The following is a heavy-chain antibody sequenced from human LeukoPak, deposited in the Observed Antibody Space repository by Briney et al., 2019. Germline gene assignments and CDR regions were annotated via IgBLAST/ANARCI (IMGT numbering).Heavy chain of an antibody. J-gene: IGHJ4*02. V-gene: IGHV3-74*01. CDR2: INSDGSST. D-gene: IGHD3-10*01. Sequence: GGSLRLSCAASGFTLSSSGMNWVRQAPGKGLVWVSRINSDGSSTSYADSEKGRFTISRDNAKNTLYLQMNSLRAEDTAVYYCAREYYYGSGSFLPPDYWGQGTLVTVSS. CDR1: GFTLSSSG. CDR3: AREYYYGSGSFLPPDY.